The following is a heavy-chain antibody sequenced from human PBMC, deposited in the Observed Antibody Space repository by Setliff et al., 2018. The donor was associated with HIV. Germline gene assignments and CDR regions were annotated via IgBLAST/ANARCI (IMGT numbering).Heavy chain of an antibody. CDR1: GDSFSNSDYY. D-gene: IGHD2-2*01. CDR2: IYYTGTT. CDR3: LRLYRGSSTKEKSDS. Sequence: PSETLSLTCTVSGDSFSNSDYYWGWVRQPPGKGLEWIASIYYTGTTSYNPALKSRVALSVGAAKNQFSLKMTSVTAADTAVYFRLRLYRGSSTKEKSDSWGQGVLVTVS. J-gene: IGHJ4*02. V-gene: IGHV4-39*07.